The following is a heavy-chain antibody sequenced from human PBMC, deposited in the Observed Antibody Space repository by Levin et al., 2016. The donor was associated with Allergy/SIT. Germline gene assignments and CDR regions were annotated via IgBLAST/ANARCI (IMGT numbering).Heavy chain of an antibody. V-gene: IGHV3-21*06. D-gene: IGHD5-12*01. J-gene: IGHJ6*02. CDR2: ISSTATHI. CDR3: ARDRVDMVATKINFHYGMDV. CDR1: GFTFKAYS. Sequence: GESLKISCVASGFTFKAYSMTWVRRAPGRGLEWVASISSTATHIYYVASVKGRFTISRDNARNSVYLQMNSLRGEDTAAYYCARDRVDMVATKINFHYGMDVWGQGTTVTVAS.